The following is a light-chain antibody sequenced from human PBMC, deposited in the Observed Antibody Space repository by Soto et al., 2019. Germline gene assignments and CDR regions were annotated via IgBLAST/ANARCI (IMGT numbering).Light chain of an antibody. Sequence: QPVLTQPPSVSGAPGQRVTISCTGSSSNIGTGYDVHWYQQLPGTAPKLLIYGNSNRPSGVPDRFSGSKSGTSASLAITGLQAEDEADYYCQSYDSNLSVVFGGGTQLTVL. V-gene: IGLV1-40*01. CDR1: SSNIGTGYD. J-gene: IGLJ2*01. CDR3: QSYDSNLSVV. CDR2: GNS.